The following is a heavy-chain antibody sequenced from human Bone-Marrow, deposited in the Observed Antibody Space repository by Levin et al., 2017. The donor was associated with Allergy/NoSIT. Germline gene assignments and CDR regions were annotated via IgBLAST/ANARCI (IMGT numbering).Heavy chain of an antibody. D-gene: IGHD4-11*01. Sequence: GESLKISCKASGYTFTSYDINWVRQATGQGLEWMGWMNPNSGNTGYAQKFQGRVTMTRNTSISTAYMELSSLRSEDTAVYYCAGAAIHDSNYEIWGQGTLVTVSS. V-gene: IGHV1-8*01. CDR2: MNPNSGNT. J-gene: IGHJ4*02. CDR1: GYTFTSYD. CDR3: AGAAIHDSNYEI.